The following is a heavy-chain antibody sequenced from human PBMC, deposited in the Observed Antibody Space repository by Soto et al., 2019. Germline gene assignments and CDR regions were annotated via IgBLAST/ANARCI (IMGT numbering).Heavy chain of an antibody. D-gene: IGHD2-15*01. CDR1: GFTFSSYE. CDR3: ARDNTVVDATDY. V-gene: IGHV3-48*03. J-gene: IGHJ4*02. Sequence: GGSLRLSCAASGFTFSSYEMNWVRQAPGKGLEWVSYISSSGSTIYYADSVKGRFTISRDNAKNSLYLQMNSLRAEDTAVYYCARDNTVVDATDYWGQGTLVTVSS. CDR2: ISSSGSTI.